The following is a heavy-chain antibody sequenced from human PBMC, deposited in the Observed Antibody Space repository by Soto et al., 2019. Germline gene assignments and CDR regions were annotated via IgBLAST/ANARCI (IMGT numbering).Heavy chain of an antibody. CDR1: GFTFSSYA. CDR3: AKTRSYYDSSATSFQH. V-gene: IGHV3-23*01. Sequence: GGSLRLSCAASGFTFSSYAMSWVRQAPGKGLEWVSAISGSGGSTYYADSVKGRFTISRDNSKNTLYLQMNSLRAEDTAVYYCAKTRSYYDSSATSFQHWGQGTLVTVSS. CDR2: ISGSGGST. J-gene: IGHJ1*01. D-gene: IGHD3-22*01.